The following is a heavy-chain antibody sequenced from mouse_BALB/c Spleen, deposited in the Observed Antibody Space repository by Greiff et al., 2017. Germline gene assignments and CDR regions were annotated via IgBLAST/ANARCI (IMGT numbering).Heavy chain of an antibody. CDR2: ISYSGST. V-gene: IGHV3-2*02. CDR3: ARGYYRYEFAY. Sequence: EVQLVESGPGLVKPSQSLSLTCTVTGYSITSDYAWNWIRQFPGNKLEWMGYISYSGSTSYNPSLKSRISITRDTSKNQFFLQLNSVTTEDTATYYCARGYYRYEFAYWGQGTLVTVSA. CDR1: GYSITSDYA. D-gene: IGHD2-14*01. J-gene: IGHJ3*01.